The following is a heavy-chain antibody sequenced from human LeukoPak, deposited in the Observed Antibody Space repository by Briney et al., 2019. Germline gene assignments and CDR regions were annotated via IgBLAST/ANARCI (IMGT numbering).Heavy chain of an antibody. D-gene: IGHD4-17*01. CDR2: ISSSSSYT. Sequence: PGGPLRLSCAASGFTFSDYYMSWIRQAPGKGLEWVSYISSSSSYTNYADSVKGQFTNSRDNAKNSLYLQMNSLRAEDTAVYYCARVKGDYGYYHPFDYWGQGTLVTVSS. J-gene: IGHJ4*02. V-gene: IGHV3-11*06. CDR1: GFTFSDYY. CDR3: ARVKGDYGYYHPFDY.